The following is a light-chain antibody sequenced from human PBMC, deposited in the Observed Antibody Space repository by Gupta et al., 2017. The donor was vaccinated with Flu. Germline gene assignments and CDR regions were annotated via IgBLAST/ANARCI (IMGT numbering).Light chain of an antibody. J-gene: IGLJ2*01. CDR1: SSDIGSYNY. CDR2: VVT. Sequence: QSALTQPASVSGSPGPSITISCTGTSSDIGSYNYVSWYQQHPGQAPKLLIYVVTKRPAGVSNRFSASKSGDTASLTISGLQAEDEADYYCSSCISSSTLVFGGGTKLTVL. V-gene: IGLV2-14*01. CDR3: SSCISSSTLV.